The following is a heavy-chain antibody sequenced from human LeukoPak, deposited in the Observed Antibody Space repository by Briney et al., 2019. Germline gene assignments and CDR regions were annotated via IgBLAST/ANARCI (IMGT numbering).Heavy chain of an antibody. D-gene: IGHD4-23*01. Sequence: GGSLRLSCAASGFTFSSYAMSWVRQAPGKGLEWVSAISGSGGSTYYADSVKGRFTISRDNSKNTLYLQMNSLRAEDTAVYYCAKVPFDSYDYGGNHDCWGQGTLVTVSS. J-gene: IGHJ4*02. V-gene: IGHV3-23*01. CDR1: GFTFSSYA. CDR3: AKVPFDSYDYGGNHDC. CDR2: ISGSGGST.